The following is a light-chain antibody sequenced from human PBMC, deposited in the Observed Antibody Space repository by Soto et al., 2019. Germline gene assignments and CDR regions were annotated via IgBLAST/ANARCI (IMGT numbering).Light chain of an antibody. CDR2: EVS. CDR1: SSDVGGYNY. J-gene: IGLJ3*02. CDR3: SSYASTSTWV. Sequence: QLVLTQPASVSGSPGQSITISCTGTSSDVGGYNYVSWYQQHPGKAPKLMIYEVSYRPSGVSNRFSGSKSANTASLTISGLQAEDEADYYCSSYASTSTWVFGGGTKLTVL. V-gene: IGLV2-14*01.